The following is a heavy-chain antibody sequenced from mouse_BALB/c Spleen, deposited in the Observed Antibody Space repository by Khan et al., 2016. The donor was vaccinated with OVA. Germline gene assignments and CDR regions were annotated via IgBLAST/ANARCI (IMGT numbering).Heavy chain of an antibody. CDR1: GFTFSDYY. J-gene: IGHJ3*01. Sequence: EVELVESGGGLVQPGGSLKLSCATSGFTFSDYYMYWVRQTPEKRLEWVAYISNRGSTTYYPDTVRGRFTISRDNAKNTLYLQMSRLKSEDTVMYYCAREGDDGGLAYWGQGTLVTVSA. CDR2: ISNRGSTT. V-gene: IGHV5-12*02. CDR3: AREGDDGGLAY. D-gene: IGHD2-3*01.